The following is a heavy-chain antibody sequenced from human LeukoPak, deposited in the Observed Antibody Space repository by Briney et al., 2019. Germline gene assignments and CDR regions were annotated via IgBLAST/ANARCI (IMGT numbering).Heavy chain of an antibody. D-gene: IGHD1-14*01. J-gene: IGHJ6*02. Sequence: GESLKIPCKGSGYSFTSYWIGWVRQMPGKGLEWMGIIYPGDSDTRYSPSFQGQVTISADKSISTAYLQWSSLKASDTAMYYCARLGMAAKTYYYYYGMDVWGQGTTVTVSS. V-gene: IGHV5-51*01. CDR1: GYSFTSYW. CDR2: IYPGDSDT. CDR3: ARLGMAAKTYYYYYGMDV.